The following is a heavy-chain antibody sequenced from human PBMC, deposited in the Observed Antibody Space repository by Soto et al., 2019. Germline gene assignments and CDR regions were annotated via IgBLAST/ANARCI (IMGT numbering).Heavy chain of an antibody. V-gene: IGHV1-3*01. D-gene: IGHD5-18*01. J-gene: IGHJ5*02. CDR2: INAGNGNT. Sequence: ASVKVSCKASGYTFTSYAMHWVRQAPRQRLEWMGWINAGNGNTKYSQKFQGRVTITRDTSASTAYMELSSLRSEDTAVYYCARVPRYSYGRNDWFDPWGQGTLVTVS. CDR1: GYTFTSYA. CDR3: ARVPRYSYGRNDWFDP.